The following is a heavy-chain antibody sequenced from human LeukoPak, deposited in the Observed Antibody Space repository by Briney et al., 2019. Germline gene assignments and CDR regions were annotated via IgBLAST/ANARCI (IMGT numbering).Heavy chain of an antibody. CDR2: IYHSGST. Sequence: SETLSLTCTVSGYSISSGYYWGWIRQPPGKGLEWIGSIYHSGSTYYNPSLKSRVTISVDTSKNQFSLKLSSVTAADTAVYYCAREITAAGLAYYYYYMDVWGKGTTVTVSS. CDR3: AREITAAGLAYYYYYMDV. CDR1: GYSISSGYY. J-gene: IGHJ6*03. D-gene: IGHD6-13*01. V-gene: IGHV4-38-2*02.